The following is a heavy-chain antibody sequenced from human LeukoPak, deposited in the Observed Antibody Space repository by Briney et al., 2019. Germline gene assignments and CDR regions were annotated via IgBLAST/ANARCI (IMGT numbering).Heavy chain of an antibody. CDR2: INPNGGST. V-gene: IGHV1-46*01. J-gene: IGHJ6*02. Sequence: GASVKVSCKTFGYTFTIYYIHWVRQAPGQGLEWMGVINPNGGSTSYPQKFQGRITLTADTSTSTAYMELSSLRSEDTAVYYCARAPSSDYGDYDRYYYYGMDVWGQGTTVTVSS. CDR3: ARAPSSDYGDYDRYYYYGMDV. D-gene: IGHD4-17*01. CDR1: GYTFTIYY.